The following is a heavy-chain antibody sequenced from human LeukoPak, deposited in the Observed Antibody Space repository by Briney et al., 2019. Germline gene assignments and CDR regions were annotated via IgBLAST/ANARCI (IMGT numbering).Heavy chain of an antibody. V-gene: IGHV3-7*01. CDR2: IKQDGSEK. J-gene: IGHJ6*03. D-gene: IGHD2-2*01. Sequence: GGSLRLSCAASGFTFSSYWMSWVRQAPGKGLEWVANIKQDGSEKYYVDSVKGRFTISRDNAKNSLYLQMNSLRAEDTAVYYCARTVVDTWYYYYMDVWGKGTTVTVSS. CDR3: ARTVVDTWYYYYMDV. CDR1: GFTFSSYW.